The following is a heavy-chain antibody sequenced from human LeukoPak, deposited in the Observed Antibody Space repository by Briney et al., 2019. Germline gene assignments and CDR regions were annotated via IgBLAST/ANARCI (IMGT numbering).Heavy chain of an antibody. V-gene: IGHV3-7*03. J-gene: IGHJ4*02. CDR3: ARSIPYGTTWYGRSDY. CDR1: GFTFSSYW. CDR2: IKQDGSEK. D-gene: IGHD6-13*01. Sequence: GGSLRLSCAASGFTFSSYWMSWVRQAPGKGLEWVANIKQDGSEKYYVDSVKGRFTISRDNAKNSLYLQMNSLRAEDTAIYYCARSIPYGTTWYGRSDYWGQGTLVTVSS.